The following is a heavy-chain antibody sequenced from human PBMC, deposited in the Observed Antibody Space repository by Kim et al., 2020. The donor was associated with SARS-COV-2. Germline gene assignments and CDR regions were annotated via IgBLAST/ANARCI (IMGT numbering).Heavy chain of an antibody. Sequence: ASVKVSCKASGYTFTSYAMHWVRQAPGQRLEWMGWINAGNGNTKYSQKFQGRVTITRDTSASTAYMELSSLRSEDTAVYYCARSPYSGYDMTAGRGGSDFDYWGQGTLVTVSS. CDR3: ARSPYSGYDMTAGRGGSDFDY. J-gene: IGHJ4*02. CDR1: GYTFTSYA. CDR2: INAGNGNT. V-gene: IGHV1-3*01. D-gene: IGHD5-12*01.